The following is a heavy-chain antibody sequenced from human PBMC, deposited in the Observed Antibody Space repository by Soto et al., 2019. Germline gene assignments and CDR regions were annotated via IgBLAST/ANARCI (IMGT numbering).Heavy chain of an antibody. D-gene: IGHD2-2*01. Sequence: PSETLSLTCTVSGGSISSYYWSWIRQPPGKGLEWIGYIYYSGSTNYNPSLTSRVTISVDTSKNQFSLRVSSVTAADTAVYYCARHPGYCSGSNCYGYYTMDVWGQGTTVTVSS. V-gene: IGHV4-59*08. CDR3: ARHPGYCSGSNCYGYYTMDV. J-gene: IGHJ6*02. CDR2: IYYSGST. CDR1: GGSISSYY.